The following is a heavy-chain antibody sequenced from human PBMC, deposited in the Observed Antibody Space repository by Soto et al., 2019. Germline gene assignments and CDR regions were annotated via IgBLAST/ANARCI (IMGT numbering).Heavy chain of an antibody. V-gene: IGHV3-23*01. J-gene: IGHJ6*02. Sequence: GGSLRLSCAASGFTFSSYAMSWVRQAPGKGLEWVSAISGSGGSTYYADSVKGRFTISRDNSKNTLYLQMNSLRAEDTAVYYCAKEVVPASPYYYYGMDVWGQGTTVTVSS. CDR2: ISGSGGST. D-gene: IGHD2-2*01. CDR1: GFTFSSYA. CDR3: AKEVVPASPYYYYGMDV.